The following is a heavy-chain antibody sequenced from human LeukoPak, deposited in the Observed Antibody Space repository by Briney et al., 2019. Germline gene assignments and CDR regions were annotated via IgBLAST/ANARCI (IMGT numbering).Heavy chain of an antibody. CDR3: AELGITMIGGV. V-gene: IGHV3-23*01. D-gene: IGHD3-10*02. J-gene: IGHJ6*04. CDR2: ISGRGDST. Sequence: SGGSLRLSCAASAFTFSGYAMSWVRQAPGKGLEWVSAISGRGDSTYYADSVRGRFTISRDNSKNTLYLQMNSLRVEDTAVYYCAELGITMIGGVWGKGTTVTISS. CDR1: AFTFSGYA.